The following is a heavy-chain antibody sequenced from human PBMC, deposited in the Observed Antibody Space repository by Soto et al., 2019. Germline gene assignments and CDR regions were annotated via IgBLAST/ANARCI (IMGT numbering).Heavy chain of an antibody. CDR3: AKGGRQWLVTSDFTY. CDR1: GFTFSSYS. J-gene: IGHJ4*02. D-gene: IGHD6-19*01. V-gene: IGHV3-21*01. CDR2: ISSSSSYI. Sequence: PGGSLRLSCAASGFTFSSYSMNWVRQAPGKGLEWVSSISSSSSYIYYADSVKGRFTISRDNAKNSLYLQMNSLRAEDTAVYYCAKGGRQWLVTSDFTYWGQGALVTVSS.